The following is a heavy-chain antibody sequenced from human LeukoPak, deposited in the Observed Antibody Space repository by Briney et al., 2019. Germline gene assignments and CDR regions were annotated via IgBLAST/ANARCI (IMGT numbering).Heavy chain of an antibody. D-gene: IGHD2-21*02. V-gene: IGHV3-23*01. CDR3: AKDGCGGDCYSNY. CDR1: GFTFSSYA. J-gene: IGHJ4*02. CDR2: ISGSGGRT. Sequence: GGSLRLSCAASGFTFSSYAMSWVRQAPGKGLEWVSVISGSGGRTSYADSVKGRFTVSRDNSKNTLYLQMNSLRAEDTAVYYCAKDGCGGDCYSNYWGQGTLVTVSS.